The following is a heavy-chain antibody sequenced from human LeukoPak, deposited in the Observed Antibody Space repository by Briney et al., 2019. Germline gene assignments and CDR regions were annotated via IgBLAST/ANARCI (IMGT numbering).Heavy chain of an antibody. CDR1: GFTFSSYG. J-gene: IGHJ3*02. CDR2: ILSDGRKK. CDR3: ARTALQYFDSGSYSLDTFDI. Sequence: PGGSLRLSCAASGFTFSSYGMHWVRQAPGKGLEWVAVILSDGRKKYDAESVKGRFTISRDNSKNTLYLQMNSLRVEDTAVYYCARTALQYFDSGSYSLDTFDIWGQGTMVTVSS. V-gene: IGHV3-30*19. D-gene: IGHD3-10*01.